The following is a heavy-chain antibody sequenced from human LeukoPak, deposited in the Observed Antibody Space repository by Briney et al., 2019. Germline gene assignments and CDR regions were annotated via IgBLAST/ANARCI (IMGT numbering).Heavy chain of an antibody. CDR1: GYSFSVYY. V-gene: IGHV1-2*02. CDR3: ARLRCDLVSAAFFDY. Sequence: GASVKVSCKASGYSFSVYYIEWLRQVPGEGLEWVGWILHHSGDTFYAQKFRGRVTMTADTSISTAYMELSRLQSDDTAIYFCARLRCDLVSAAFFDYWGQGTLVAVSS. J-gene: IGHJ4*02. CDR2: ILHHSGDT. D-gene: IGHD2-2*01.